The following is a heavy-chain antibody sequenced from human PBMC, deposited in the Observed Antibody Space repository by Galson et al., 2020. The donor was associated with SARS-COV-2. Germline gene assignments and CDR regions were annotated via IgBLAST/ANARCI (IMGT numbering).Heavy chain of an antibody. Sequence: SETLSLTCTVSGGSISSGGYYWSWIRQHPGKGLEWIGYIYYSGSTYYNPSLKSRVTISVDTSKNQFSLKLSSVTAADTAVYYCARAPPHFYYDFWSGFDYWGQGTLVTVSS. CDR2: IYYSGST. V-gene: IGHV4-31*03. D-gene: IGHD3-3*01. J-gene: IGHJ4*02. CDR1: GGSISSGGYY. CDR3: ARAPPHFYYDFWSGFDY.